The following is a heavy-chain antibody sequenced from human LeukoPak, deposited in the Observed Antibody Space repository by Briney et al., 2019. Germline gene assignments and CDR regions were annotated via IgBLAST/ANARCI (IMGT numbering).Heavy chain of an antibody. V-gene: IGHV3-7*01. J-gene: IGHJ5*02. Sequence: PGGSLRLSCAASGFSFTAYSMNWVRQAPGKGLEWVANIKQDGSVKTYVDSVKGRFTISRDNAKNSLYLQMDSLRVEDTAMYYCARDGGTDWYDPWGQGTLVTVSS. CDR1: GFSFTAYS. CDR3: ARDGGTDWYDP. CDR2: IKQDGSVK. D-gene: IGHD3-16*01.